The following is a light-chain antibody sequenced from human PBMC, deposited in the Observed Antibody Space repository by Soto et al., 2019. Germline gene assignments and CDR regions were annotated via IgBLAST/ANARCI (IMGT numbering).Light chain of an antibody. CDR3: QQFGISPWT. CDR2: ATS. J-gene: IGKJ1*01. Sequence: DNVMTQSPDTLSVSPGDRATLSCRASRIIGHNYLAWYQQKPGQPPRLLIYATSTRATGIPDRFSGSGSVTNFTLTISRLEPEDSAVYYCQQFGISPWTFGQGTKVDIK. CDR1: RIIGHNY. V-gene: IGKV3-20*01.